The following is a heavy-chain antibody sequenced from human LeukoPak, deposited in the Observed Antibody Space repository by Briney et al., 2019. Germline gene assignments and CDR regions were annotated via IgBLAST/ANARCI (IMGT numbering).Heavy chain of an antibody. CDR1: GGTFTSYA. Sequence: SVKVSCTSSGGTFTSYAISWVRQAPGQGLEWMGRIIPILGIANYAQKFQGRVTITADKSTSTAYMELSSLRSEDTAVYYCAREVVVVVPAANFDYWGQGTLVTVSS. D-gene: IGHD2-2*01. J-gene: IGHJ4*02. CDR2: IIPILGIA. V-gene: IGHV1-69*04. CDR3: AREVVVVVPAANFDY.